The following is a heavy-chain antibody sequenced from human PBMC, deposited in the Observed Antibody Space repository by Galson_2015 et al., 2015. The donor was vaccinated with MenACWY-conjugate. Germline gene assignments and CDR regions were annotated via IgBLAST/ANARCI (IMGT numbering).Heavy chain of an antibody. CDR1: GFTFNNYW. CDR2: IKADGSFS. D-gene: IGHD1-1*01. Sequence: SLRLSCAASGFTFNNYWMHWVRQPPGKGLEWISYIKADGSFSNNADSVKGRFTISTDNAKNMVYLQMDGLGDEDTAVYFCARDNNWSFDSWGQGTLVTVSS. J-gene: IGHJ4*02. CDR3: ARDNNWSFDS. V-gene: IGHV3-74*01.